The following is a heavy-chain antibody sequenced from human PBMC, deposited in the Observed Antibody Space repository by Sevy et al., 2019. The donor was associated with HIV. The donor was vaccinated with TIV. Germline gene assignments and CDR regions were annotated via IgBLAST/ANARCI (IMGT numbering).Heavy chain of an antibody. Sequence: GGSLRLSCAASGFTFSSYGMHWVRQAPGKGLEWVAVIWDDGSNKYYADSVKGRFTISRDNSKNTLYLQMNSLRAEDTAVYYCARGAFGVVVVAATGNWFDPWGQGTLVTVSS. D-gene: IGHD2-15*01. CDR1: GFTFSSYG. CDR2: IWDDGSNK. V-gene: IGHV3-33*01. J-gene: IGHJ5*02. CDR3: ARGAFGVVVVAATGNWFDP.